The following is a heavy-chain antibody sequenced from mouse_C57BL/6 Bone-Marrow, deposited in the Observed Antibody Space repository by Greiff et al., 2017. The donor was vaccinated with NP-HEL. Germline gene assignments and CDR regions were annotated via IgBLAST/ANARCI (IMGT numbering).Heavy chain of an antibody. D-gene: IGHD3-2*02. CDR3: ARETAQAYYAMDY. V-gene: IGHV5-4*01. J-gene: IGHJ4*01. Sequence: EVQRVESGGGLVKPGGSLKLSCAASGFTFSSYAMSWVRQTPEKRLEWVATISDGGSYTYYPDNVKGRFTISRDNAKNNLYLQMSHLKSEDTAMYYCARETAQAYYAMDYWGQGTSVTVSS. CDR1: GFTFSSYA. CDR2: ISDGGSYT.